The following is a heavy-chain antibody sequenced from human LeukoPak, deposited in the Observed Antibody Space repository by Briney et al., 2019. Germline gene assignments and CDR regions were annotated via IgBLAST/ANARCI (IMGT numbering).Heavy chain of an antibody. D-gene: IGHD2-15*01. J-gene: IGHJ5*02. V-gene: IGHV1-18*01. CDR3: ARDIVVVVAATPVDWFDP. CDR1: GYTFTSYG. CDR2: ISAYNGNT. Sequence: GASVKVSCKASGYTFTSYGISWVRQAPGQGLEWMGWISAYNGNTNYVQKLQGRVTMTTDTSTSTAYMELRSLRSDDTAVYYCARDIVVVVAATPVDWFDPWGQGTLVTVSS.